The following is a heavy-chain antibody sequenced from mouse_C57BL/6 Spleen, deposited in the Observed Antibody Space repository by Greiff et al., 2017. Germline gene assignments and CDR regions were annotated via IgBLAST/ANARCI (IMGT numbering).Heavy chain of an antibody. Sequence: EVQLQQSGAELVRPGASVKLSCTASGFNIKDYSMHWVKQRPEQGLEWIGRFDPEDGDTEYAPKFQGKATMTADPSSHTAYLQLSSLTSEDTAVYYCTIRDYYGSIYFDCWGQGTTLTVSS. V-gene: IGHV14-1*01. CDR1: GFNIKDYS. J-gene: IGHJ2*01. CDR2: FDPEDGDT. D-gene: IGHD1-1*01. CDR3: TIRDYYGSIYFDC.